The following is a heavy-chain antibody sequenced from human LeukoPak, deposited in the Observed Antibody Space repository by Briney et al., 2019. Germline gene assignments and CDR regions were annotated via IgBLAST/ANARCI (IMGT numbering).Heavy chain of an antibody. V-gene: IGHV3-23*01. CDR2: ISYNGAST. J-gene: IGHJ4*02. Sequence: GGSLRLSCAVSGITLSDYGMSWVRRAPGKGLEWLAGISYNGASTDYADSVKGRFTISRDNAKNSLYLQMDSLRAEDTAVYFCANRGVVIRDIPVGLHKEASYFDSWGQGALVPVPS. CDR3: ANRGVVIRDIPVGLHKEASYFDS. CDR1: GITLSDYG. D-gene: IGHD2-15*01.